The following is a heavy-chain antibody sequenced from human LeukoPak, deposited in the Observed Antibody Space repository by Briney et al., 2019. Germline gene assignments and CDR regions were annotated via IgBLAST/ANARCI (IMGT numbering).Heavy chain of an antibody. CDR3: ERETYYYDSSASRLLDY. CDR1: GFTFSSYE. Sequence: GGSLRLSCAASGFTFSSYEMNWVRQAPGKGLEWVSYISSSGSTIYYADSVKGRFTISRDNAKNSLYLQMNSLRAEDTAVYYCERETYYYDSSASRLLDYWGQGTLVTVSS. V-gene: IGHV3-48*03. J-gene: IGHJ4*02. CDR2: ISSSGSTI. D-gene: IGHD3-22*01.